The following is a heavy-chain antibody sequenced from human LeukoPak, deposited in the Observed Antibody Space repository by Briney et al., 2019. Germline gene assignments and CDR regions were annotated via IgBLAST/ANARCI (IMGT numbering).Heavy chain of an antibody. D-gene: IGHD7-27*01. Sequence: SETLSLTCTVSGGSISSYYWSWIRQPPGKGLEWIGYIYYSGSTNYNPSLKSRVTISVDTSKNQFSLKLSSVTAADTAVYYCARENRGSMANWFDPWGQGTLVTVSS. CDR2: IYYSGST. CDR3: ARENRGSMANWFDP. V-gene: IGHV4-59*01. J-gene: IGHJ5*02. CDR1: GGSISSYY.